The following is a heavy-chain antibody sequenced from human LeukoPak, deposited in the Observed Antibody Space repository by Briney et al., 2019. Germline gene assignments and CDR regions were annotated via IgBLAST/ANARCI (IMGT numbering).Heavy chain of an antibody. CDR3: AKDSRRYCSGGSCYGHDY. CDR1: GFTFSSYA. CDR2: ISYDGSNK. J-gene: IGHJ4*02. D-gene: IGHD2-15*01. V-gene: IGHV3-30*04. Sequence: GGSLRLSCAASGFTFSSYAMHWVRQAPGKGLEWVAVISYDGSNKYYADSVKGRFTISRDNSKNTLYLQMNSLRAEDTAVYYCAKDSRRYCSGGSCYGHDYWGQGTLVTVSS.